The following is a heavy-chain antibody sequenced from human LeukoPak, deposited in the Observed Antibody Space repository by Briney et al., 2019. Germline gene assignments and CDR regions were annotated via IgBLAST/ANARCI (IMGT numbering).Heavy chain of an antibody. CDR2: ISGSGGGT. CDR1: GFTFSTYA. Sequence: GGSLRLSCAASGFTFSTYAMSWVGQAAGKGRVWVSLISGSGGGTYYADSLKGRFTISRDNSNKTLSLQLTSLRAEDTAVYYCAKNRGARSHYSYHMNVWGKGTTVTVSS. J-gene: IGHJ6*03. V-gene: IGHV3-23*01. D-gene: IGHD2/OR15-2a*01. CDR3: AKNRGARSHYSYHMNV.